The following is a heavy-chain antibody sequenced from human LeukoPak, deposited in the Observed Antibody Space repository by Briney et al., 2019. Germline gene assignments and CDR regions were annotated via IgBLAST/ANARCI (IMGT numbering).Heavy chain of an antibody. CDR2: INHSGST. Sequence: SETLSLTCAVYGGSFSGYYWSWIRQPPGKGLEWIGEINHSGSTNYNPSLKSRVTISVDTSKNQFSLKLSSVTAADTAVHYCARWVTGLDYWGQGTLVTVSS. CDR1: GGSFSGYY. D-gene: IGHD2-21*02. J-gene: IGHJ4*02. CDR3: ARWVTGLDY. V-gene: IGHV4-34*01.